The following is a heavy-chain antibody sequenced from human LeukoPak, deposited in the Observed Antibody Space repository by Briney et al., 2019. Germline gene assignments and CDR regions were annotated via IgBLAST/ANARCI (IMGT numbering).Heavy chain of an antibody. CDR1: GFTFSSYA. CDR3: VKGTGINHSHWFDP. Sequence: GGSLRLSCAASGFTFSSYAMNWVRHAPGEGLEWVSGISGGGGSTYYADSVKGRFTIYRDNSKTTLSLQMNSLRARDSALFYAVKGTGINHSHWFDPWGEGTLVTVSS. J-gene: IGHJ5*02. D-gene: IGHD3/OR15-3a*01. V-gene: IGHV3-23*01. CDR2: ISGGGGST.